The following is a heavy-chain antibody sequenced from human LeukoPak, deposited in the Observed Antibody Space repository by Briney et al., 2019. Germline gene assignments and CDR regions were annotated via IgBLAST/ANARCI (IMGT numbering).Heavy chain of an antibody. J-gene: IGHJ1*01. D-gene: IGHD6-13*01. Sequence: SETLSLTCTVSGASVSSYYWSWFRQPPGKGLEWIGYIYYSGSTNYNPSLKSRITISVDTSKNQFSLRLSSVTAADTAVYFCAMGFWYEEYFQHWGQGSLVIVSS. CDR3: AMGFWYEEYFQH. CDR1: GASVSSYY. CDR2: IYYSGST. V-gene: IGHV4-59*02.